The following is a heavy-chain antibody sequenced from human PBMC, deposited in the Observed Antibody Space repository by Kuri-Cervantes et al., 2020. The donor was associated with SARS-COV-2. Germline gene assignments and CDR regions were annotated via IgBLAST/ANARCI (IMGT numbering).Heavy chain of an antibody. CDR1: GYTFTRYS. CDR2: IHTGNGNT. CDR3: ARTYYDFWSGYPSHYYYYGMDV. D-gene: IGHD3-3*01. Sequence: ASVKVSCKASGYTFTRYSMHWVRQAPGQRLEWMGWIHTGNGNTKYSQKFHGRVTITRDTSASTAYMELSSLRSEDTAVYYCARTYYDFWSGYPSHYYYYGMDVWGQGTTVTVSS. J-gene: IGHJ6*02. V-gene: IGHV1-3*04.